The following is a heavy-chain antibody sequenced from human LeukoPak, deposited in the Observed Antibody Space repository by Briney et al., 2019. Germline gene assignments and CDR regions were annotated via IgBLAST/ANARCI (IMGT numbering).Heavy chain of an antibody. CDR3: AKTRGYGSASSSAFDI. V-gene: IGHV3-23*01. J-gene: IGHJ3*02. CDR2: ISDSGSST. CDR1: GFTFSSYG. Sequence: PGGSLRLSCAASGFTFSSYGMHWVRQAPGKGLEWVSGISDSGSSTYYADSVKGRFTISRDNSKNTLYPQMNSLRAEDTAVYYCAKTRGYGSASSSAFDIWGQGTLVTVSS. D-gene: IGHD3-10*01.